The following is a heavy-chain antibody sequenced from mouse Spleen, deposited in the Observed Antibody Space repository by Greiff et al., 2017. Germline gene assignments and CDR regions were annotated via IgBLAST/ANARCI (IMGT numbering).Heavy chain of an antibody. CDR3: ARVLTGSYWYFDV. CDR2: IWGDGST. J-gene: IGHJ1*01. Sequence: VQGVESGPGLVAPSQSLSITCTVSGFSLTGNGVNWIRQPPGKGLEWLGMIWGDGSTAYNSALKSRLSISKDNSKSQVFLKMNSLQTDDTARYYCARVLTGSYWYFDVWGAGTTVTVSS. V-gene: IGHV2-6-7*01. D-gene: IGHD4-1*01. CDR1: GFSLTGNG.